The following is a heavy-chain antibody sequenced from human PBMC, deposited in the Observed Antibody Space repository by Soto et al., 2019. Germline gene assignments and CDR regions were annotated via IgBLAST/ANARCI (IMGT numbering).Heavy chain of an antibody. Sequence: EAHMVGSGGGLVQPGGSLRLSCAASGFAVSANYLSWVPQAPGKGLEWVSLIYSGGDTDYADSVRGRFTISTDNSKNTLYLQMNSLKAEDTAVYYCATRMTTAPYWGQGALVNVSS. CDR1: GFAVSANY. J-gene: IGHJ4*02. V-gene: IGHV3-66*01. CDR3: ATRMTTAPY. CDR2: IYSGGDT. D-gene: IGHD4-17*01.